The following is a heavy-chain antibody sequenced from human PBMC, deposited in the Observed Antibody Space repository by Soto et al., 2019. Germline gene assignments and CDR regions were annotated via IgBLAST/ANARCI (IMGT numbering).Heavy chain of an antibody. D-gene: IGHD3-3*01. Sequence: GASVKVSCKASGYTFTSYAMHWVRQAPGQRLEWMGWINAGNGNTKYSQKFQGRVTITRDTSASTAYMELSSLRSEDTAVYYCARGGVVTLVMGGWYYYYGMDVWGQGTTVTVSS. CDR3: ARGGVVTLVMGGWYYYYGMDV. CDR2: INAGNGNT. J-gene: IGHJ6*02. CDR1: GYTFTSYA. V-gene: IGHV1-3*01.